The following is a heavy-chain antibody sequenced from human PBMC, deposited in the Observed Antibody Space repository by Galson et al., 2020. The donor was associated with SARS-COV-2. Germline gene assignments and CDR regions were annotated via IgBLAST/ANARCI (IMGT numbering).Heavy chain of an antibody. CDR1: GFTFSSYA. Sequence: GESLKISCAASGFTFSSYAMSWVRQAPGKGLEWVSAISGSGGSTYYADSVKGRFTISRDNSKNTLYLQMNSLRAEDTAVYYCAKDLDYGDPFYHYYGMGVWGQGTTVTVSS. CDR2: ISGSGGST. J-gene: IGHJ6*02. CDR3: AKDLDYGDPFYHYYGMGV. D-gene: IGHD4-17*01. V-gene: IGHV3-23*01.